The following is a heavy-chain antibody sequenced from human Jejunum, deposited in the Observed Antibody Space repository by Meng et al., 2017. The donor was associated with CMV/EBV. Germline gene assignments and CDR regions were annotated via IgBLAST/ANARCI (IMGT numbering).Heavy chain of an antibody. V-gene: IGHV4-4*07. CDR2: ISPSGNI. CDR1: GDSISNYF. CDR3: ARGESRGYYYFDY. Sequence: VHPLDSWPRPLRPSESLSLTCTVSGDSISNYFWSWIRQPAGKKLEWIGRISPSGNINYIPSLKGRVTMSLDTSNNQIFLNLTSVTAADTALYYCARGESRGYYYFDYWGQGILVTVSS. J-gene: IGHJ4*02. D-gene: IGHD3-22*01.